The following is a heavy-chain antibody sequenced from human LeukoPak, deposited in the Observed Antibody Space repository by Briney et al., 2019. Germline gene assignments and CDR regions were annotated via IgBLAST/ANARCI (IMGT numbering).Heavy chain of an antibody. CDR1: GFTFSSYA. D-gene: IGHD5-24*01. CDR3: AKAEVEMATISNFDY. Sequence: SGGSLRLSCAASGFTFSSYAMSWVRQAPGKGLEWVSAISGSGGSTYYADSAKGRFTISRDNSKNTLYLQMNSLRAEDTAVYYCAKAEVEMATISNFDYWGQGTLVTVSS. CDR2: ISGSGGST. V-gene: IGHV3-23*01. J-gene: IGHJ4*02.